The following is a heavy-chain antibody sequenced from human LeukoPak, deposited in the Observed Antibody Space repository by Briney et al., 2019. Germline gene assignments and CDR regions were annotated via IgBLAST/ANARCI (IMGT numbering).Heavy chain of an antibody. CDR2: INSDGSST. CDR3: ATYGQVLLPFES. J-gene: IGHJ4*02. CDR1: GFTLSSYW. D-gene: IGHD2-8*02. V-gene: IGHV3-74*01. Sequence: GGSLRLSCAASGFTLSSYWMHWVRQAPGKGLVWVSRINSDGSSTSYADSVKGRFTISRDNSKSTLSLQMNSLRAEDTAIYYCATYGQVLLPFESWGQGTLVTVSS.